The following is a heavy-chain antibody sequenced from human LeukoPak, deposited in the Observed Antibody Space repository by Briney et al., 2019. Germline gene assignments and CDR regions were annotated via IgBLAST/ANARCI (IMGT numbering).Heavy chain of an antibody. CDR3: AWVTGTKTRFDY. CDR2: IYYSGST. CDR1: GGSISSGGYY. J-gene: IGHJ4*02. V-gene: IGHV4-31*03. Sequence: PSETLSLTCTVSGGSISSGGYYWSWIRQHPGKGLEWIGYIYYSGSTYYNPSLKSRVTISVDTSKNQFSLKLSSVTAADTAVYYCAWVTGTKTRFDYWGQGTLVTVSS. D-gene: IGHD1-20*01.